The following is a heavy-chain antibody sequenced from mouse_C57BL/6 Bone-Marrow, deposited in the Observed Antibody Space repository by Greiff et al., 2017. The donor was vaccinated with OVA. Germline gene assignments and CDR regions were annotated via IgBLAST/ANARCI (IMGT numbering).Heavy chain of an antibody. V-gene: IGHV1-54*01. CDR2: INPGSGGT. J-gene: IGHJ2*01. CDR1: GYAFTNYL. CDR3: ARSTTVVAGFDY. Sequence: QVQLKQSGAELVRPGTSVKVSCKASGYAFTNYLIEWVKQRPGQGLEWIGVINPGSGGTNYNEKFKGKATLTADKSSSTAYMQLSSLTSEDSAVYFCARSTTVVAGFDYWGQGTTLTVSS. D-gene: IGHD1-1*01.